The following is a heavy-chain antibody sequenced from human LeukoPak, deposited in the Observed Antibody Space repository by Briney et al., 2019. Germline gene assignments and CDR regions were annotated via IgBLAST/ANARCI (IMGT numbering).Heavy chain of an antibody. CDR3: ARRGTGSMVRGVLGAFDI. D-gene: IGHD3-10*01. J-gene: IGHJ3*02. Sequence: SETLSLTCAVYGGSFSGYYWSWIRQPPGKGLEWIGEINHSGSTNYNPSLKSRVTISVDRSKNQFSLKLTSVTAADTAVYYCARRGTGSMVRGVLGAFDIWGQGTMVTVSS. CDR1: GGSFSGYY. V-gene: IGHV4-34*01. CDR2: INHSGST.